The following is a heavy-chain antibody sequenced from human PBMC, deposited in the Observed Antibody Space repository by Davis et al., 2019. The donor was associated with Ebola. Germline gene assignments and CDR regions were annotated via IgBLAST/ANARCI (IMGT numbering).Heavy chain of an antibody. CDR3: ARALRYFDWLLYEGGYFDY. CDR2: ISAYNGNT. V-gene: IGHV1-18*04. D-gene: IGHD3-9*01. Sequence: AASVKVSCKASGYSFSNYGISWVRQAPGQGLEWMGWISAYNGNTNYAQKLQGRVTMTTDTSTSTAYMELRSLRSDDTAVYYCARALRYFDWLLYEGGYFDYWGQGTLVTVSS. CDR1: GYSFSNYG. J-gene: IGHJ4*02.